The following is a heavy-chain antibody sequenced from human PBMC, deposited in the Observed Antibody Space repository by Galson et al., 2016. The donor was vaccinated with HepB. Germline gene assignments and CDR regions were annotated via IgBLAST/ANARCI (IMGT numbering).Heavy chain of an antibody. CDR1: GYTFTSYY. CDR3: ARESGDPRFF. CDR2: IHHNGGTT. Sequence: SVKVSCKASGYTFTSYYLHWVRQAPGQGLEWMGMIHHNGGTTSYAQKFQGRVTITRDTSTTTVHMELSSLRSDDTAVYYCARESGDPRFFWGQGTLVTVSS. J-gene: IGHJ4*02. D-gene: IGHD2-21*02. V-gene: IGHV1-46*01.